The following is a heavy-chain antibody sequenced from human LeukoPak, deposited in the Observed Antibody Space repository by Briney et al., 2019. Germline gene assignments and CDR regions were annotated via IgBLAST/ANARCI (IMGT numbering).Heavy chain of an antibody. CDR3: AREGSTSSYHYYYYYMDV. J-gene: IGHJ6*03. CDR2: IHHSGTT. Sequence: PSETLSLTCAVSGFSISSDHYWAWIRQPPGKGLEWIGSIHHSGTTAYNPSLRSRVTISVDTSKNQFSLKLTSVTAADAAVYYCAREGSTSSYHYYYYYMDVWGKGTTVTVSS. CDR1: GFSISSDHY. V-gene: IGHV4-38-2*02. D-gene: IGHD2-2*01.